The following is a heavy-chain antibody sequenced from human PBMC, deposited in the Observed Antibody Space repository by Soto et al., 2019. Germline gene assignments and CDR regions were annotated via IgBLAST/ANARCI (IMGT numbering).Heavy chain of an antibody. Sequence: QVQLVESGGGVVQPGRSLRLSCSASGFTFSDFEMYWVRQAPGKGLDWVSFISYDGSNQYYAGCVKGRFTVSRDNSKNTLFLLMNSLRPEDTAVYFCARRTGTAPRFDYWGQGTLVTVSS. D-gene: IGHD1-7*01. V-gene: IGHV3-30-3*01. CDR3: ARRTGTAPRFDY. CDR2: ISYDGSNQ. J-gene: IGHJ4*02. CDR1: GFTFSDFE.